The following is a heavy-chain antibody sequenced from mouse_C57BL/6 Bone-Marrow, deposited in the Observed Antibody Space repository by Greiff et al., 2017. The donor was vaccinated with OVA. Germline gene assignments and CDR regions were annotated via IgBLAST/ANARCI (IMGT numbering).Heavy chain of an antibody. CDR3: VITTVVAEGWYFDV. Sequence: EVKVEESGGGLVQPKGSLKLSCAASGFSFNTYAMNWVRQAPGKGLEWVARIRSKSNNYATYYADSVKDRFTISRDDSESMLYLQMNNLKTEDTAMYYCVITTVVAEGWYFDVWGTGTTVTVSS. D-gene: IGHD1-1*01. J-gene: IGHJ1*03. V-gene: IGHV10-1*01. CDR1: GFSFNTYA. CDR2: IRSKSNNYAT.